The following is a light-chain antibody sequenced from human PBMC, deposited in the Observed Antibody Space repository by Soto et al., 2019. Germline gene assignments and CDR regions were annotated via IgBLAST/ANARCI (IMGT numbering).Light chain of an antibody. CDR2: DVN. CDR3: TSFTSSSALDV. J-gene: IGLJ1*01. Sequence: QSVLTQPASVSGSPGQSITISCTGSSSDIGSYNYVSWYQQHPGEAPKVIIYDVNNRPSGVSNRFSGSKSGNTASLTISGLQAEDEADYYCTSFTSSSALDVFGTGTKVTVL. CDR1: SSDIGSYNY. V-gene: IGLV2-14*01.